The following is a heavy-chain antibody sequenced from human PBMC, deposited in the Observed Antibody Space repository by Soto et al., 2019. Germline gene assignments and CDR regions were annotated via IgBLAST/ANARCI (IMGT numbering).Heavy chain of an antibody. D-gene: IGHD3-22*01. CDR2: IYTSGST. CDR1: GGSISSYY. V-gene: IGHV4-4*07. Sequence: PSETLSLTCTVSGGSISSYYWSWIRQPAGKGLEWIGRIYTSGSTNYNPSLKSRVTMSVDTSKNQFSLKLSSVTAADTAVYYCARDDPYYYDSSGYYYFDYWGRGTLVTVSS. J-gene: IGHJ4*02. CDR3: ARDDPYYYDSSGYYYFDY.